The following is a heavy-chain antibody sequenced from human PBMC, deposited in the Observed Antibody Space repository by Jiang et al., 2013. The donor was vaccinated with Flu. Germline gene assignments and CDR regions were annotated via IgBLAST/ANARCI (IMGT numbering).Heavy chain of an antibody. CDR2: IYPGDSDT. CDR3: ARGHGDYVGVNNWFDS. CDR1: GYKFSNYW. J-gene: IGHJ5*01. Sequence: VQLVESGAEVKKPGDSLKISCKGFGYKFSNYWIAWVRQMPGRGLEWMGYIYPGDSDTTYSPSFEGQITFSADKSINTAFLQWNSLKASDTAMYYCARGHGDYVGVNNWFDSWGQGTPGHRLL. D-gene: IGHD4-17*01. V-gene: IGHV5-51*03.